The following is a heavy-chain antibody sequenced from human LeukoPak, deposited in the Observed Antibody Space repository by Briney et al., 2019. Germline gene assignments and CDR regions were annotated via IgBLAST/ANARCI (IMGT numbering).Heavy chain of an antibody. Sequence: PSETLSLTCTVSGASISSYYCSWIRQPPGKGLEWIGYIYYSGSTNYNPSLKSRVTFSVDTSKNQFSLKLISVTAADTAVYYCARVKGVVTAILDYWGQGTLVTVSS. CDR2: IYYSGST. CDR1: GASISSYY. D-gene: IGHD2-21*02. CDR3: ARVKGVVTAILDY. J-gene: IGHJ4*02. V-gene: IGHV4-59*01.